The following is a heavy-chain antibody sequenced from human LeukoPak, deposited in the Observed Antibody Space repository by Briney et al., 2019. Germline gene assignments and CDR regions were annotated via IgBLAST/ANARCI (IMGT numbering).Heavy chain of an antibody. CDR3: ARVVTYYDFWSDTTKYYLVYYGMDV. Sequence: ASVKVSCKASGYTLTSYDINWARQATGQGLEWMGWMNPNSGNTGYAQKFQGRVTMTRNTSISTAYMELSSLRSEDTAVYYCARVVTYYDFWSDTTKYYLVYYGMDVWGQGTTVTVSS. V-gene: IGHV1-8*01. CDR1: GYTLTSYD. J-gene: IGHJ6*02. CDR2: MNPNSGNT. D-gene: IGHD3-3*01.